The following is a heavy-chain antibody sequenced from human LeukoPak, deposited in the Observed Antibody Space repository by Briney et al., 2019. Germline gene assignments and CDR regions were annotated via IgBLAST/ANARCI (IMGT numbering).Heavy chain of an antibody. V-gene: IGHV4-59*01. J-gene: IGHJ4*02. CDR1: GGSISSYY. Sequence: SETLSLTCTVSGGSISSYYWSWIRQPPGKGLEWIGYVYYSGSTNYNPSLKSRVTISVDTSKNQFSLKLSSVTAADTAVYYCAREDSSSWYDYWGQGTLVTVSS. D-gene: IGHD6-13*01. CDR3: AREDSSSWYDY. CDR2: VYYSGST.